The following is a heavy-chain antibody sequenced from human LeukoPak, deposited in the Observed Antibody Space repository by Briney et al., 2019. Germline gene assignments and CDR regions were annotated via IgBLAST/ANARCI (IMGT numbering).Heavy chain of an antibody. Sequence: ASVKVSCKASGYIITSYQIHWVRQAPGQGLEWMGVINPSGGRTRSAEKFQGRVTMTRDTSTSPVYMESSSLRSEDTAVYYCARAGVYGTGNYYTELGYWGQGTLVTVSS. J-gene: IGHJ4*02. CDR2: INPSGGRT. CDR1: GYIITSYQ. CDR3: ARAGVYGTGNYYTELGY. V-gene: IGHV1-46*01. D-gene: IGHD3-10*01.